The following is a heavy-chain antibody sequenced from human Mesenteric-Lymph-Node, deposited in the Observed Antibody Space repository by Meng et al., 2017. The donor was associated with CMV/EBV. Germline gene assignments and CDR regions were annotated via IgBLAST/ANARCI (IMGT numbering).Heavy chain of an antibody. V-gene: IGHV4-31*02. CDR3: ARDYGSGTGTFDF. D-gene: IGHD3-10*01. J-gene: IGHJ4*02. Sequence: SGGSIGSGGYYWSWIRQHPGKGLEWIGSIFYSGNTNYNPALKSRVTLSVDTSKNEFSVKLTSVTAADTAVYYCARDYGSGTGTFDFWGQGSLVTVSS. CDR1: GGSIGSGGYY. CDR2: IFYSGNT.